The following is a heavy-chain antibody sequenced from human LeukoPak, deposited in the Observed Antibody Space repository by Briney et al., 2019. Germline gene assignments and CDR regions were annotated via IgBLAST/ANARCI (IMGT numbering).Heavy chain of an antibody. J-gene: IGHJ2*01. D-gene: IGHD3-22*01. Sequence: PGGSLRLSCAASGFTFDDYAMHWVRQAPGKGLEWVSGISWNSGSIGYADSVKGRFTISRDNAKNSLYLQMNSLRAEDTAVYYCARRPATYYYDTTGANWYFDLWGRGTLVTVSS. V-gene: IGHV3-9*01. CDR2: ISWNSGSI. CDR1: GFTFDDYA. CDR3: ARRPATYYYDTTGANWYFDL.